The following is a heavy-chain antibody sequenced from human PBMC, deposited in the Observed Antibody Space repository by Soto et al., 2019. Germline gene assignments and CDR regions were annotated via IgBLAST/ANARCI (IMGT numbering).Heavy chain of an antibody. CDR3: ARSEDTMVRGGYYMDV. J-gene: IGHJ6*03. Sequence: SETLSLTCTVSGGSISSGGYYWSWIRQHPGKGLEWIGYIYYSGSTYYNPSLKSRVTISVDTSKNQFSLKLSSVTAADTAVYYCARSEDTMVRGGYYMDVWGKGTTVTVSS. V-gene: IGHV4-31*03. CDR2: IYYSGST. D-gene: IGHD3-10*01. CDR1: GGSISSGGYY.